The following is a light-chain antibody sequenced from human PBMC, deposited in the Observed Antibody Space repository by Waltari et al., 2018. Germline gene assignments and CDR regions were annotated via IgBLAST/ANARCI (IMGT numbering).Light chain of an antibody. Sequence: QTVVTQEPSLSVSPGGTVTLTCALSSGSVSTTSYATWYQQTPGQAPRTLVYKANARSSGVPDRFSGSILGNTAALTITGAQAEDESDYYCALYMGSGIWVFGGGTKLTVL. CDR1: SGSVSTTSY. CDR3: ALYMGSGIWV. V-gene: IGLV8-61*01. CDR2: KAN. J-gene: IGLJ3*02.